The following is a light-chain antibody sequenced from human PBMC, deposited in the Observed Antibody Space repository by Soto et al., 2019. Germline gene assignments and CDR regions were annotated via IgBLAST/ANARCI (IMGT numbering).Light chain of an antibody. J-gene: IGKJ1*01. CDR1: QSVGSN. Sequence: EIVMTQSPATLSVSPGERATLSCRASQSVGSNLAWYQQKPGQAPRLLIHGASTRATGIPARFSGSGSGTEFTLTISSLQSEDFAVYYCQQYNNWPWTFGQGTKVDIK. V-gene: IGKV3-15*01. CDR3: QQYNNWPWT. CDR2: GAS.